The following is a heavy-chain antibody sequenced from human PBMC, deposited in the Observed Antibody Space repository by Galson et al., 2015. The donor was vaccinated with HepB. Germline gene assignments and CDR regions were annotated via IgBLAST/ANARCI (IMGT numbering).Heavy chain of an antibody. J-gene: IGHJ6*02. V-gene: IGHV1-69*13. CDR1: GGTFSSYA. Sequence: SVKVSCKASGGTFSSYAISWVRQAPGQGLEWMGGIIPIFGTANYAQKFQGRVTITADESTSTAYMELSSLRSEDTAVYYCAIPSTYGDYGGTSYYYGMDVWGQGATVTVSS. CDR2: IIPIFGTA. CDR3: AIPSTYGDYGGTSYYYGMDV. D-gene: IGHD4-17*01.